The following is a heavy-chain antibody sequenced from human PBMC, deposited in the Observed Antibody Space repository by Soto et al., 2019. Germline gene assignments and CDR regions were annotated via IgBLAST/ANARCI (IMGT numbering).Heavy chain of an antibody. J-gene: IGHJ4*02. D-gene: IGHD6-13*01. Sequence: SETLSLTCTVSGGSISSNYWTWIRQPPGKGLEWIGYVYNSGSTNYNPSLKSRVTISEDTSKSQFSLKVNSVTAADTAVYYCARYRREAVAGYTLDNWGQGILVTVYS. V-gene: IGHV4-59*01. CDR1: GGSISSNY. CDR2: VYNSGST. CDR3: ARYRREAVAGYTLDN.